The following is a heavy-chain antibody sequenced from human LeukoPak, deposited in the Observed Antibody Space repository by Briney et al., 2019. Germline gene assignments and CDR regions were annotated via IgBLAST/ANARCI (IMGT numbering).Heavy chain of an antibody. CDR2: IGTVGDT. D-gene: IGHD3-22*01. Sequence: PGGSLRLSCAASGFTFSSYDMHWVRQATGKGLEWVSAIGTVGDTYYPGSVKGRFTISRENAKNSLYLQMNSLRAGDTAVYYCARGLSGYYIFDYWGQGTLVTVSS. CDR3: ARGLSGYYIFDY. CDR1: GFTFSSYD. J-gene: IGHJ4*02. V-gene: IGHV3-13*01.